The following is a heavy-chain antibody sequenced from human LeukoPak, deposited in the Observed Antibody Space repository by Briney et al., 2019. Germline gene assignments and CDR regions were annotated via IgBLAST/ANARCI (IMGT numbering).Heavy chain of an antibody. Sequence: ASVKVSCKASGYTFTSYYMHWVRQAPGQGLEWMGIINPSGGSTSYAQKFQGRVTMTRDTSTSTVYMELRSLRSEDTAVYYCARDLIGDFWSGQNFDYWGQGTLVTVSS. CDR3: ARDLIGDFWSGQNFDY. D-gene: IGHD3-3*01. V-gene: IGHV1-46*01. CDR2: INPSGGST. J-gene: IGHJ4*02. CDR1: GYTFTSYY.